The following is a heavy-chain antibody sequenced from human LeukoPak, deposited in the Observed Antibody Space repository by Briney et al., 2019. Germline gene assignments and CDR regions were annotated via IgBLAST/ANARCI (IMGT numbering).Heavy chain of an antibody. V-gene: IGHV4-59*01. Sequence: SETLSLTCTVSGGSISSYYWSWIRQPPGKGLEWIGYIYYSGSTNYNPSLKSRVTISVDTSKNQFSLKLSSVTAADTAVYYCARGPSGYSGYEVDYWGQGTLVTVSS. CDR2: IYYSGST. CDR1: GGSISSYY. J-gene: IGHJ4*02. D-gene: IGHD5-12*01. CDR3: ARGPSGYSGYEVDY.